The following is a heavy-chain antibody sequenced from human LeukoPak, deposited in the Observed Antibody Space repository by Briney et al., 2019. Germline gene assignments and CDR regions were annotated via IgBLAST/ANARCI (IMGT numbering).Heavy chain of an antibody. Sequence: GASVKVSCKASGYTFTTFDINWVRQATGQGLEWMGWLNPTSGNTGYAQKFQGRVTMARNISISTAYMEVSSLRSEDTAVYYCATYGYTSGWYSNYWGRGTLVTVSS. J-gene: IGHJ4*02. CDR3: ATYGYTSGWYSNY. CDR1: GYTFTTFD. V-gene: IGHV1-8*01. CDR2: LNPTSGNT. D-gene: IGHD6-19*01.